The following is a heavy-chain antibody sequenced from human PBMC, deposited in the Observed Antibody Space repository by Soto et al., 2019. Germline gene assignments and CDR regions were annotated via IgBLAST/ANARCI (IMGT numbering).Heavy chain of an antibody. CDR2: IYDGGST. V-gene: IGHV4-30-4*01. CDR3: ARDNGVGP. D-gene: IGHD2-8*01. J-gene: IGHJ5*02. Sequence: QVQLQESGPGLVKPSQTLSLTCTVSGGSISSGDYYWSWIRQPPGKGLGWIGYIYDGGSTYYNSSLKSRVNITLDTSKNQFSLKLTSVTAADTAVYYCARDNGVGPWGQGTLVTVSS. CDR1: GGSISSGDYY.